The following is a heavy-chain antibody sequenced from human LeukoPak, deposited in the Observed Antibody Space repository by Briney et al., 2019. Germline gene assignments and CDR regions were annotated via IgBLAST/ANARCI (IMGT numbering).Heavy chain of an antibody. D-gene: IGHD3-10*01. Sequence: GGSLRLSCEASGFSLSISGMNWVRQAPGKGPEWVSYISSSSDLMSYVDSVKGRFTVSRDNAKNSLFLQMNSLRDEDTAVYYCARVLRGLYNLGDWGQGTLVTVSS. V-gene: IGHV3-48*02. CDR1: GFSLSISG. CDR2: ISSSSDLM. J-gene: IGHJ4*02. CDR3: ARVLRGLYNLGD.